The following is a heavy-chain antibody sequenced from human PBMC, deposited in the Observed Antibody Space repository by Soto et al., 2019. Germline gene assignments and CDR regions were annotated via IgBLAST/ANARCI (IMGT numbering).Heavy chain of an antibody. CDR2: INPNSGGT. V-gene: IGHV1-2*04. CDR1: GYTFTGYY. CDR3: ARAHDVDTAMVLFDY. J-gene: IGHJ4*02. D-gene: IGHD5-18*01. Sequence: SSVKVSCKASGYTFTGYYMHWVRQAPGQGLEWMGWINPNSGGTNYAQKFQGWVTMTRDTSISTAYMELSRLRSDDTAVYYCARAHDVDTAMVLFDYWGQGTLVTVSS.